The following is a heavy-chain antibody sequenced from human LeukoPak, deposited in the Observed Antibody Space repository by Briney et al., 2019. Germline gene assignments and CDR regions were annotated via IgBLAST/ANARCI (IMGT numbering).Heavy chain of an antibody. CDR3: ARSAYDGSRYYSDS. CDR2: IYHSGIT. CDR1: GDSISSGGYY. J-gene: IGHJ4*02. Sequence: SETLSLTCTVSGDSISSGGYYWSWIRQHPGESLEWIGYIYHSGITYYNPSLKSRVTTSVDTSKNQFSLKLSSVTAADTAVYYCARSAYDGSRYYSDSWGQGTLVTVSS. D-gene: IGHD3-22*01. V-gene: IGHV4-31*03.